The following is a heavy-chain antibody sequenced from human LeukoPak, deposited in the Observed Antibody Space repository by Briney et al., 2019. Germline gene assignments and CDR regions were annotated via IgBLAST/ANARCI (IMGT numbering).Heavy chain of an antibody. CDR1: GFTFSSYD. D-gene: IGHD1-26*01. CDR2: IWYDGSNK. V-gene: IGHV3-33*06. Sequence: GGSLRLSCAASGFTFSSYDMHWVRQAPGKGLEWVAVIWYDGSNKYYADSVKGRFTISRDNSKNTLYLQMNSLRAEDTAVYYCAKGTSYCSYWGQGTLVTVSS. CDR3: AKGTSYCSY. J-gene: IGHJ4*02.